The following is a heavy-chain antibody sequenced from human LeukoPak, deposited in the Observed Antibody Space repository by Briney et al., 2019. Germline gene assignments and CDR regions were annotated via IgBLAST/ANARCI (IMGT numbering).Heavy chain of an antibody. CDR1: GFSFGDHA. J-gene: IGHJ6*02. CDR3: TRGPIQQWLYCGMDV. D-gene: IGHD5-18*01. Sequence: GGSLRLSCTASGFSFGDHAMSWVRQAPGKGLEWVGFIRSKTYGGTTEYAASVKGRFTISRDDSKSIAYLQMNSLKTEDTAVYYCTRGPIQQWLYCGMDVWGQGTTVTVSS. V-gene: IGHV3-49*04. CDR2: IRSKTYGGTT.